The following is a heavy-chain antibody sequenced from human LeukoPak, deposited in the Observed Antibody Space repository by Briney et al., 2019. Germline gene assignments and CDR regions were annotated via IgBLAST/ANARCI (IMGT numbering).Heavy chain of an antibody. D-gene: IGHD6-19*01. J-gene: IGHJ5*02. V-gene: IGHV3-30*09. CDR3: ARDGMSYSSGWNWFDP. CDR1: GFTFSSYA. Sequence: GGSLRLSCAASGFTFSSYAMHWVRQAPGTGLEWVAVISYDGSNKYYADSVKGRFAISRDNSKNTLYLQMNSLRAEDTAVYYCARDGMSYSSGWNWFDPWGQGTLVTVSS. CDR2: ISYDGSNK.